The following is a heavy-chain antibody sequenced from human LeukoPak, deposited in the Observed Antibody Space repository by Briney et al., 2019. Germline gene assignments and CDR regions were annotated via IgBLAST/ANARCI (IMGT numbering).Heavy chain of an antibody. D-gene: IGHD1-7*01. CDR1: GFTVSSNY. CDR3: GRARKRELDVFDI. V-gene: IGHV3-53*01. J-gene: IGHJ3*02. CDR2: IYSGGST. Sequence: GGSLRLSCAASGFTVSSNYMSWVRQAPGKGLEWVSVIYSGGSTYYADSVKGRFTISRDNSKNTLYLQMNSLRAEDTAVYYCGRARKRELDVFDIGGQGKMVTVSS.